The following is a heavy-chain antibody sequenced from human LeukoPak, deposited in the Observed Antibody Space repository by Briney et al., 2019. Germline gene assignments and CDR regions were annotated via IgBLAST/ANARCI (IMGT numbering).Heavy chain of an antibody. J-gene: IGHJ4*02. V-gene: IGHV3-21*01. Sequence: GGSLRLSCAASGFTFSSYSMNWVRQAPGKGLEWVSSISSSSYIYYADSVKGRFTISRDNAKNSLYLQMNSLRAEDTAVYYCARENSGSYYQFDYWGQGTLVTVSS. CDR3: ARENSGSYYQFDY. D-gene: IGHD1-26*01. CDR2: ISSSSYI. CDR1: GFTFSSYS.